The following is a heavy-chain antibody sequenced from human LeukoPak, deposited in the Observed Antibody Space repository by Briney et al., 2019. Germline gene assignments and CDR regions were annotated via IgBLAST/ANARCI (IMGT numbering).Heavy chain of an antibody. CDR2: VHLDGRT. D-gene: IGHD3-3*01. CDR3: AREGGFYRPLDY. CDR1: GGSVTSTNW. V-gene: IGHV4-4*02. J-gene: IGHJ4*02. Sequence: SETLSLTCDVSGGSVTSTNWWTWVRQPPGKGLEWIGEVHLDGRTNYNPSLKSRLIMSVDLSENHISLKLTSVTAADTAVYYCAREGGFYRPLDYSGQGTLVTVSS.